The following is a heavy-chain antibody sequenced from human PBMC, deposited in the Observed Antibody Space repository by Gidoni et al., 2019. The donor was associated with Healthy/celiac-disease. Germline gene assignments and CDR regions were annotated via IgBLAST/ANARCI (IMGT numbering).Heavy chain of an antibody. CDR3: AKGRSSSSSCFDY. V-gene: IGHV3-9*01. J-gene: IGHJ4*02. CDR2: IRWNSVSI. D-gene: IGHD6-13*01. CDR1: GFTFDDYA. Sequence: EVQLVASGGGLVQPGRSVRLSCAASGFTFDDYAMHWVRQAPGTGLAWVSCIRWNSVSIGYADSVKGRFTISRDNAKNSLYLQMNSLRAEDTALYYCAKGRSSSSSCFDYWGQGTLVTVSS.